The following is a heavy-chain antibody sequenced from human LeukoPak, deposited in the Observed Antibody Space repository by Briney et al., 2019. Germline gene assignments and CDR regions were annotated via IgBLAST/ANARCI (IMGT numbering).Heavy chain of an antibody. J-gene: IGHJ4*02. CDR3: AKYTDYGGNCDY. V-gene: IGHV3-23*01. CDR1: GFTFSSYA. CDR2: ISGSGGST. Sequence: GGSLRLSCTASGFTFSSYAMSWVRQAPGKGLEWVSAISGSGGSTYYADSVKGRFTISRDNSKSTLYLQMNSLRAEDTAVYYCAKYTDYGGNCDYWGQGTLVTVSS. D-gene: IGHD4-23*01.